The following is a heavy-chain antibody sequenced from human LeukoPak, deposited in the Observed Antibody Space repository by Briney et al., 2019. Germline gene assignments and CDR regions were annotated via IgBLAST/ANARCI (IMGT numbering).Heavy chain of an antibody. CDR3: AGYCSSTSCYRDAFDI. CDR2: IYYSGST. V-gene: IGHV4-39*01. J-gene: IGHJ3*02. CDR1: GGSISNSHYY. D-gene: IGHD2-2*01. Sequence: SETLSLTCTVSGGSISNSHYYWGWIRQPPGKGLEWIGNIYYSGSTYYNSSLKSRVTISVDTSKNRFSLKLRSVTAAGTAVYYCAGYCSSTSCYRDAFDIWGQGTMVTVSS.